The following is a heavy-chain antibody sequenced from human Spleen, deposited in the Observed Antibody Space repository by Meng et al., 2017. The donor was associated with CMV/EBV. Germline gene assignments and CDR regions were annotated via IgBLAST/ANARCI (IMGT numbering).Heavy chain of an antibody. V-gene: IGHV4-61*01. CDR1: GGSVSSGSDY. Sequence: SGGSVSSGSDYWSWIRQPPGKGLEWIGYIYYSGSTNYTLSLKSRVTISVDTSKNQFSLKLSSVSAADTAVYYCARADSSSSGLNFDYWGQGTLVTVSS. CDR3: ARADSSSSGLNFDY. J-gene: IGHJ4*02. D-gene: IGHD6-6*01. CDR2: IYYSGST.